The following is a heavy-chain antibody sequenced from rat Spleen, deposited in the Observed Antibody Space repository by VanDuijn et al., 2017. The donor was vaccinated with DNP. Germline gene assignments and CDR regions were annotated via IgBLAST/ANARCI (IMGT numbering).Heavy chain of an antibody. CDR3: ARWTRYFDY. V-gene: IGHV3-3*01. CDR1: GYSITSSYR. J-gene: IGHJ2*01. CDR2: INTAGST. D-gene: IGHD1-7*01. Sequence: EVQLQESGPGLVKPSQSLSLTCSVTGYSITSSYRWNWIRKFPGNKLEWMGYINTAGSTNYNPSLKSRISITRDTSKNHFFLHLNSVTIEDTATYYCARWTRYFDYWGQGVMDTVSS.